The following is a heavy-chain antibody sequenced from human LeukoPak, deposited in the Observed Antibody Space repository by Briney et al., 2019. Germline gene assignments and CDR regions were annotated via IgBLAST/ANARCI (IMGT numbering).Heavy chain of an antibody. Sequence: GGSLRLSCAAPGFTFSSYAMSWVRQAPGKGLEWVSAISGSGGSTYYADSVKGRFTISRDNSKNTLYLQMNSLRAEDTAVYYCAKGTLGSSWYADYWGQGTLVTVSS. CDR2: ISGSGGST. V-gene: IGHV3-23*01. CDR1: GFTFSSYA. CDR3: AKGTLGSSWYADY. J-gene: IGHJ4*02. D-gene: IGHD6-13*01.